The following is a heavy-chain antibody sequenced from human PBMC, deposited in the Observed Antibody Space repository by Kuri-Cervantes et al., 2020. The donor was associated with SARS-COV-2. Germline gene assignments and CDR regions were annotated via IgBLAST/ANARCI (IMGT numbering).Heavy chain of an antibody. V-gene: IGHV1-18*01. D-gene: IGHD1-26*01. CDR3: ATVTLAWELLHSYYYSMDV. Sequence: ASVKVSCKASGYTFTSYGISWVRQAPGQGLEWMGRISAYNGNTNYAQKLQGRVTMTEDTSTDTAYMELSSLRSEDTAVYYCATVTLAWELLHSYYYSMDVWGKGTTVTVSS. J-gene: IGHJ6*03. CDR1: GYTFTSYG. CDR2: ISAYNGNT.